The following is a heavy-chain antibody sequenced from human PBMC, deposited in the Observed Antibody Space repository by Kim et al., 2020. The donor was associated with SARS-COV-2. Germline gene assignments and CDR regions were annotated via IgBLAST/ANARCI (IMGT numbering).Heavy chain of an antibody. CDR3: AREPPYYYDSSGILDY. V-gene: IGHV1-46*01. D-gene: IGHD3-22*01. Sequence: KFQGRVTMTRDTSTSTVYMELSSLRSEDTAVYYCAREPPYYYDSSGILDYWGQGTLVTVSS. J-gene: IGHJ4*02.